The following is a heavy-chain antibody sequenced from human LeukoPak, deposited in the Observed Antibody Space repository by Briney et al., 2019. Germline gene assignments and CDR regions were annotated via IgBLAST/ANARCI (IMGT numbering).Heavy chain of an antibody. V-gene: IGHV3-23*01. CDR3: AKDSDYDFWSGYYPLGY. J-gene: IGHJ4*02. Sequence: PGGSLRLSCAASGFTFSSYAMSWVRQAPGKGLEWVSAISGSGGSTYYADSVKGRFTISRDNSKNTLYLQMNSLGAEDTAVYYCAKDSDYDFWSGYYPLGYWGQGTLVTVSS. D-gene: IGHD3-3*01. CDR1: GFTFSSYA. CDR2: ISGSGGST.